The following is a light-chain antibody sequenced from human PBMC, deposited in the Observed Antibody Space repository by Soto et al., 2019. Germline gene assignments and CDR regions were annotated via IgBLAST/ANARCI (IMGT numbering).Light chain of an antibody. J-gene: IGKJ1*01. CDR3: QQYNSYSPWT. CDR2: KAS. Sequence: DIQMTQAPSTLSASFGERVTITCRASQSISTSLAWYQQKPGKAPKLLIYKASTLKSGVPSRFSGSGSGTEFTLTISSLQPDDFATYYCQQYNSYSPWTFGQGTNVDI. V-gene: IGKV1-5*03. CDR1: QSISTS.